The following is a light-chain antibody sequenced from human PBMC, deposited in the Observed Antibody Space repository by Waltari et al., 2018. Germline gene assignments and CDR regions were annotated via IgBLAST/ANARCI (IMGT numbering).Light chain of an antibody. Sequence: QLVLTQSSSPSASPGASVKLTCTLSSGHSSNVIAWHLPQSEKGPRYLPKVNSDGSHSKGDDIPVRGAGSSSGAERYLSICSVQSEDATDYYCQTGGHGTWVFDGGTKLTVL. CDR1: SGHSSNV. V-gene: IGLV4-69*01. CDR2: VNSDGSH. CDR3: QTGGHGTWV. J-gene: IGLJ3*02.